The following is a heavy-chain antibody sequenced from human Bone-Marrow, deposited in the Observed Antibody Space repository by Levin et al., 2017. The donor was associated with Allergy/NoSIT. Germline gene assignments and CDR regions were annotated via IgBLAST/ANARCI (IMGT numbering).Heavy chain of an antibody. CDR2: ISYDGSNK. V-gene: IGHV3-30*04. Sequence: GGSLRLSCAASGFTFSSYAMHWVRQAPGKGLEWVAVISYDGSNKYYADSVKGRFTISRDNSKNTLYLQMNSLRAEDTAVYYCARGVVVVAATLDYWGQGTLVTVSS. CDR1: GFTFSSYA. D-gene: IGHD2-15*01. CDR3: ARGVVVVAATLDY. J-gene: IGHJ4*02.